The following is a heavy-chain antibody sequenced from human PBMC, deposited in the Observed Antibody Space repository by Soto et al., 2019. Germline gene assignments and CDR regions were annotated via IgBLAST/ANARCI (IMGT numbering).Heavy chain of an antibody. V-gene: IGHV4-31*03. CDR1: GGSISSGGYY. CDR3: ARAMVRGTRTSYYYYGMDV. D-gene: IGHD3-10*01. J-gene: IGHJ6*02. CDR2: INHSGST. Sequence: SETLSLTCTVSGGSISSGGYYWSWIRQHPGKGLEWIGEINHSGSTNYNPSLKSRVTISVDTSKNQFSLKLSSVTAADTAVYYCARAMVRGTRTSYYYYGMDVWGQGTTVTVSS.